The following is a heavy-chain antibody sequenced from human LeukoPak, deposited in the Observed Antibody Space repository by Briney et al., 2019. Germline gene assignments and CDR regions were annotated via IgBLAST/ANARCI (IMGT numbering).Heavy chain of an antibody. Sequence: PGGSLRLSCAASGFTFSSYAMSWVRQAPGKGLEWVSAISGSGGSTYYADSVKGRFTISRDNSKNTLYLQMNSLRAEDTAVYYCAKDREYYYGSGSYCPDWGQGTMVTVSS. CDR3: AKDREYYYGSGSYCPD. CDR2: ISGSGGST. CDR1: GFTFSSYA. D-gene: IGHD3-10*01. V-gene: IGHV3-23*01. J-gene: IGHJ3*01.